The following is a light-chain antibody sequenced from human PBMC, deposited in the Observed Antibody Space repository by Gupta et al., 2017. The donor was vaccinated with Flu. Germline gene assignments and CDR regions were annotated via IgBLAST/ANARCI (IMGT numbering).Light chain of an antibody. CDR2: DAF. V-gene: IGKV3D-20*01. CDR3: QHYNSWPLT. J-gene: IGKJ1*01. Sequence: AVSLCVSREERATLSGGTKSVIGNNLAWYQQKPGLAPRLLIFDAFSRAAGIPVRFSGSGSVTEFTLTISRVQSEDYAMYYCQHYNSWPLTFGQGTEVEIK. CDR1: SVIGNN.